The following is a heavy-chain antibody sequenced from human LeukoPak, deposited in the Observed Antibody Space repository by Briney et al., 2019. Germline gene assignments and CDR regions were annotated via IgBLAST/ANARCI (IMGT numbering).Heavy chain of an antibody. CDR2: ISYSGST. D-gene: IGHD5-12*01. V-gene: IGHV4-59*01. CDR3: VRGAGGLPDY. CDR1: GASLSSYY. Sequence: PSETLSLTCTVSGASLSSYYCSWIRQSPGKGLEWIGLISYSGSTKYNSSLESRVTISADTSKSQCSLKLSSVTAADTAVYYCVRGAGGLPDYWGQGTLVTVSS. J-gene: IGHJ4*02.